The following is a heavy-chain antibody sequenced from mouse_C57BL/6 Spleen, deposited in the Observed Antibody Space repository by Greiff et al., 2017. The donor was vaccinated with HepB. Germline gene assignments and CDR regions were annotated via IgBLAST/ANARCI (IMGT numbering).Heavy chain of an antibody. CDR1: GYTFTSYT. CDR2: INPSSGYT. CDR3: ARSFTTVVADY. V-gene: IGHV1-4*01. D-gene: IGHD1-1*01. J-gene: IGHJ2*01. Sequence: VQLQQSGAELARPGASVKMSCKASGYTFTSYTMHWVKQRPGQGLEWIGYINPSSGYTKYNQKFKDKATLTADKSSSTAYMQLSSLTSEDSAVYYCARSFTTVVADYWGQGTTLTVSS.